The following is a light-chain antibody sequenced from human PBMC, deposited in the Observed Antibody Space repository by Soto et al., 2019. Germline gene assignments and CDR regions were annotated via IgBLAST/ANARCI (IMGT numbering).Light chain of an antibody. CDR1: SSDVGSYNL. J-gene: IGLJ1*01. V-gene: IGLV2-23*03. CDR3: CSYADSSTFRV. Sequence: QSVLTQPASVSGSPGLSITISCTGTSSDVGSYNLVSWYQQHPGKAPKVMIYEGNKRPSGVSNRFSGSKSGNTASLTISGLQAEDEADYYCCSYADSSTFRVFGTGTKVTVL. CDR2: EGN.